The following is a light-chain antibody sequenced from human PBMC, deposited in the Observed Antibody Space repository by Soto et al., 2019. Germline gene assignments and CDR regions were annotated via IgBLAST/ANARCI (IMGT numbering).Light chain of an antibody. CDR2: GAS. CDR3: QQFGSSLFA. J-gene: IGKJ3*01. V-gene: IGKV3-20*01. CDR1: QSVSSSF. Sequence: VLTQFPGTLSLSPGERATLSCRASQSVSSSFLAWYQQKPGQAPRLLIYGASTRATGIPDRFSGSGSGTDFTLTISRLEPEDVAVYYCQQFGSSLFAFGPGTKVDIK.